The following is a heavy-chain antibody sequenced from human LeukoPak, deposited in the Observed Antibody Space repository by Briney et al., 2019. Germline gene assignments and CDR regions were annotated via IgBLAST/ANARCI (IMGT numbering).Heavy chain of an antibody. CDR2: IYYSGST. V-gene: IGHV4-31*03. J-gene: IGHJ4*02. CDR3: AREAAAIYYFDY. Sequence: SQTLSLTCTVSGGSISSGGYYWSWIRQHPGTGLEWIGYIYYSGSTYYNPSLKSRVTISVDMSKNQFSLKLSSVTAADTAVYYCAREAAAIYYFDYWGQGTLVTVSS. D-gene: IGHD6-13*01. CDR1: GGSISSGGYY.